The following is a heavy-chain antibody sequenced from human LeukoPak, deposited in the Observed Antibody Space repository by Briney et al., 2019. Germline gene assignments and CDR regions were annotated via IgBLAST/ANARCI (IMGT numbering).Heavy chain of an antibody. CDR3: ASTRSTSDWYTRGFEY. CDR2: INQDGSEK. Sequence: GGSLRLSCAASGFTFSNYWMTWVRQAPGKGLEWLANINQDGSEKYYVDSVKGRFTISRDNADNSLHLQMNSLRAEDTAVYYCASTRSTSDWYTRGFEYWGQGTLVTVSS. CDR1: GFTFSNYW. D-gene: IGHD6-19*01. V-gene: IGHV3-7*01. J-gene: IGHJ4*02.